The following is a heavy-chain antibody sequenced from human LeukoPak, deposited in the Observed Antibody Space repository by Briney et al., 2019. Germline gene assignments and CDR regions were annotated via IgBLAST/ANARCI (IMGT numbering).Heavy chain of an antibody. CDR3: ARVVRSSPTYFDILTGSIGDYYYYYMDV. V-gene: IGHV4-4*07. D-gene: IGHD3-9*01. CDR1: GGSISSYY. CDR2: IYTSGST. Sequence: SETLSLTCTVSGGSISSYYWSWIRQPAGKGLEWIGRIYTSGSTNYNPSLKSRVTMSVDTSKNQFSLKLSSVTAADTAVYYCARVVRSSPTYFDILTGSIGDYYYYYMDVWGKGTTVTVYS. J-gene: IGHJ6*03.